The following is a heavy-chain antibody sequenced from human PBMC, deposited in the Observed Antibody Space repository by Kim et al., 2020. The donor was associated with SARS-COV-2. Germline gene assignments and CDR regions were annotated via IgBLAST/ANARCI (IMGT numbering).Heavy chain of an antibody. Sequence: SETLSLTCTVSGGSISSSSYYWGWIRQPPGKGLEWIGSIYYSGSTYYNPSLKSRVTISVDTSKNQFSLKLSSVTAADTAVYYCATFPPTTARDFDYWGQGTLVTVSS. D-gene: IGHD4-17*01. J-gene: IGHJ4*02. CDR3: ATFPPTTARDFDY. CDR2: IYYSGST. CDR1: GGSISSSSYY. V-gene: IGHV4-39*01.